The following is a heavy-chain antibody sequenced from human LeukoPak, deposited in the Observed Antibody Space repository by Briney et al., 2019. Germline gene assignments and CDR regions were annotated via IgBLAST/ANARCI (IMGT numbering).Heavy chain of an antibody. CDR3: AGAVAGTLYY. CDR1: GGSFSGYY. D-gene: IGHD6-19*01. V-gene: IGHV4-34*01. Sequence: PSETLSLTCAVYGGSFSGYYWSWIRQPPGKGLEWIGEINHSGSNSYNPSLKSRVTISVDTSKNQFSLKLSSVTAADTAVYYCAGAVAGTLYYWGQGTLVTVSS. CDR2: INHSGSN. J-gene: IGHJ4*02.